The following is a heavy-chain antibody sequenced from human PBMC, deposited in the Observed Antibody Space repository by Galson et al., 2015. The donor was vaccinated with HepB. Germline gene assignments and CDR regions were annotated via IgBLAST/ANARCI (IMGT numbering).Heavy chain of an antibody. J-gene: IGHJ4*02. D-gene: IGHD4-23*01. CDR2: IIPIFGTA. CDR3: ARDGNQFTSRGPGGFDY. V-gene: IGHV1-69*13. Sequence: SVKVSCKASGGTFSSYAISWVRQAPGQGLERMGGIIPIFGTANYAQKFQGRVTITADESTSTAYMELSSLRSEDTAVYYCARDGNQFTSRGPGGFDYWGQGTLVTVSS. CDR1: GGTFSSYA.